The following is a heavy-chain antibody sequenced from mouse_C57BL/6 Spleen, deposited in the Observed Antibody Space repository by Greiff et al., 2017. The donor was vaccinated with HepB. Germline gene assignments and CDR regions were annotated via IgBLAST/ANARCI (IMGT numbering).Heavy chain of an antibody. V-gene: IGHV8-12*01. Sequence: VQLKESGPGILQSSQTLSLSCSFSGFSLSTSGMGVSWIRQPSGKGLEWLAHIYWDDDKRYNPSLKSRLTISKDTSRNQVFLKITSVDTADTATYYCARRGVGYDDAGYAMDYWGQGTSVTVSS. CDR3: ARRGVGYDDAGYAMDY. CDR1: GFSLSTSGMG. J-gene: IGHJ4*01. CDR2: IYWDDDK. D-gene: IGHD2-2*01.